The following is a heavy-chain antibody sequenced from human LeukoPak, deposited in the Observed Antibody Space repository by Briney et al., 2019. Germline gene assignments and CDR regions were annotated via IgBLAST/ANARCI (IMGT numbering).Heavy chain of an antibody. V-gene: IGHV4-59*01. CDR3: ARDYSGWYYFDY. J-gene: IGHJ4*02. CDR1: GGSISSYY. Sequence: SETLSLTCTVSGGSISSYYWSWIRQPPGKGLEWIGYVYYSGSTKYNPSLKSRVTISVDTSKNQFSLNLSSVTAADKAVYYCARDYSGWYYFDYWGQGTQVTVSS. CDR2: VYYSGST. D-gene: IGHD6-19*01.